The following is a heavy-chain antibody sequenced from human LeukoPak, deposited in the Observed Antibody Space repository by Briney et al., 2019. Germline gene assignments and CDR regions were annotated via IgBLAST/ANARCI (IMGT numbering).Heavy chain of an antibody. CDR3: ARGWIQRHDAFDI. CDR2: IYYSGST. V-gene: IGHV4-59*12. Sequence: SETLSLTCTVSGGSISSYYRSWIRQPPGKGLEWIGYIYYSGSTNYNPSLKSRVTISVDTSKNQFSLKLSSVTAADTAVYYCARGWIQRHDAFDIWGRGTMVTVSS. J-gene: IGHJ3*02. D-gene: IGHD5-12*01. CDR1: GGSISSYY.